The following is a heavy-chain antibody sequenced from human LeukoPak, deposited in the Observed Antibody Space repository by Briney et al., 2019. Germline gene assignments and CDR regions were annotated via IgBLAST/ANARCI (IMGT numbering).Heavy chain of an antibody. V-gene: IGHV3-23*01. CDR1: GFTFSSYA. CDR2: ISGNGGST. CDR3: AKDAGDQGYFDY. Sequence: GGSLRLSCAASGFTFSSYAMSWVRQAPGKGLEWASTISGNGGSTYYADSVKGRLTISRDNSKNTLYLQMNSLRTEDTAVYYCAKDAGDQGYFDYWGQGTLVTVSS. D-gene: IGHD3-16*01. J-gene: IGHJ4*02.